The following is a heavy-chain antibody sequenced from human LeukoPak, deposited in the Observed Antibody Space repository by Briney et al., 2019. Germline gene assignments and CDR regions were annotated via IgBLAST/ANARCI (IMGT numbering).Heavy chain of an antibody. V-gene: IGHV3-74*01. J-gene: IGHJ5*02. CDR1: GFTFSSYW. Sequence: GGSLRLSCAASGFTFSSYWMHWVRQTPGKGLVWVSRINSDGSSTSYADSVKGRFTISRDNAKNTVYLQMNSLRAEDTAVYYCAKDSRKLLWFGELGGNWFDPWGQGTLVTVSS. D-gene: IGHD3-10*01. CDR2: INSDGSST. CDR3: AKDSRKLLWFGELGGNWFDP.